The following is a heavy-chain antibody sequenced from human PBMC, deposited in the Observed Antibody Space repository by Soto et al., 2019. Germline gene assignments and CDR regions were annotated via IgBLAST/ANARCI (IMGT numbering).Heavy chain of an antibody. Sequence: GESLKISCKGSGYSFTSYWIGWVRQMPGKGLEWMGIIYPGDSDTRYSPSFQGQVTISADKSISTAYLQWSSLKASDTAMYYCARRSVTHDFWRGYYIPYKWFDPWGQGTLVTVSS. CDR2: IYPGDSDT. CDR1: GYSFTSYW. V-gene: IGHV5-51*01. CDR3: ARRSVTHDFWRGYYIPYKWFDP. D-gene: IGHD3-3*01. J-gene: IGHJ5*02.